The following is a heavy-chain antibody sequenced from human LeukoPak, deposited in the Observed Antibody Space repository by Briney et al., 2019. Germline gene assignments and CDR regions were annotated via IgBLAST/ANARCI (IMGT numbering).Heavy chain of an antibody. CDR1: GYSISSGYY. V-gene: IGHV4-38-2*01. D-gene: IGHD3-3*01. Sequence: PSETLSLTCAVSGYSISSGYYWGWIRQPPGKGLEWIGSIYHSGSTYYNPSLKSRVTISVDTSENQFSLKLSSVTAADTAVYYCARHDFWSGYSINWFDPWGQGTLVTVSS. CDR3: ARHDFWSGYSINWFDP. J-gene: IGHJ5*02. CDR2: IYHSGST.